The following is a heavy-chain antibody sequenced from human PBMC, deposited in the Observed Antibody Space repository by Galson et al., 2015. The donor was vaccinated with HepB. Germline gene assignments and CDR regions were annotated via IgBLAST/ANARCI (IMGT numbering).Heavy chain of an antibody. V-gene: IGHV3-21*01. CDR2: ISGSGSHI. CDR1: GFPFSGYG. CDR3: TTAYSSNY. J-gene: IGHJ4*02. Sequence: SLRLSCAASGFPFSGYGMNWVRQAPGKGLEWVSSISGSGSHIYYADSVKGRFTISRDNGKNSLYLQMNSLRAEDTAVYYCTTAYSSNYWGQGTLVTVSS. D-gene: IGHD6-13*01.